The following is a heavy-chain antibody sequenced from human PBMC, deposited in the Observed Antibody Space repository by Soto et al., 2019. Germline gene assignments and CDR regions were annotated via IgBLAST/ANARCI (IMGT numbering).Heavy chain of an antibody. CDR1: GYTFTSYG. Sequence: QVQLVQSGAEVKKPGASVKVSCKASGYTFTSYGISWVRQAPGQGLEWMGWISAYNGNTNYAQKLQGRVTMTTDTSTSTAYMELRSLRSDDTAVYYCARECSGGSCYSGYYYYYGMHVWGQGTTVTVSS. D-gene: IGHD2-15*01. CDR3: ARECSGGSCYSGYYYYYGMHV. V-gene: IGHV1-18*01. CDR2: ISAYNGNT. J-gene: IGHJ6*02.